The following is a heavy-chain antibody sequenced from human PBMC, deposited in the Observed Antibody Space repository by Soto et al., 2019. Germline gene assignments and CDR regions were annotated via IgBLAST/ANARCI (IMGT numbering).Heavy chain of an antibody. CDR3: ARGRPRNGPPFYYYGLDV. CDR2: VIPMSGSS. D-gene: IGHD2-8*01. V-gene: IGHV1-69*06. J-gene: IGHJ6*02. Sequence: QVQLVQSGAEVKKPGSSVKVSCKASGGTFSTYVISWVRQAPGQGLEWMGRVIPMSGSSNYAQKFQGRVTITADKDTSIAYMEVRSLRSEDTAVYYCARGRPRNGPPFYYYGLDVWGQGTTVIVSS. CDR1: GGTFSTYV.